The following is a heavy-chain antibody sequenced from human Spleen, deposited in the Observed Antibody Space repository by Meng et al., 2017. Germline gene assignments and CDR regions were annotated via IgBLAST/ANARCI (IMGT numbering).Heavy chain of an antibody. D-gene: IGHD3-9*01. CDR3: ATALHYDILTGYYTRWDFDY. V-gene: IGHV1-24*01. Sequence: ASVKVSCKVSGYTLTELSMHWVRQAPGKGLEWMGGFDPEDGETIYAQKFQGRVTMTEDTSTDTAYMELSSLRSEDTPVYYCATALHYDILTGYYTRWDFDYWGQGTLVTAPQ. CDR1: GYTLTELS. J-gene: IGHJ4*02. CDR2: FDPEDGET.